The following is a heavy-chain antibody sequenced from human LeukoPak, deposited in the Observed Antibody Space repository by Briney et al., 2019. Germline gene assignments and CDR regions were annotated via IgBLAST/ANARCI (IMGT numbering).Heavy chain of an antibody. D-gene: IGHD4-11*01. Sequence: SVKVSCKASGGTFSSYAISWVRQAPGQGLEWMGGIMPIFGTANYAQKFQGRVTITTDESTSTAYMELSSLRSEDTAVYYCARDLPNLEKHDRTLTTNWFDPWGQGTLVTVSS. CDR1: GGTFSSYA. J-gene: IGHJ5*02. CDR3: ARDLPNLEKHDRTLTTNWFDP. V-gene: IGHV1-69*05. CDR2: IMPIFGTA.